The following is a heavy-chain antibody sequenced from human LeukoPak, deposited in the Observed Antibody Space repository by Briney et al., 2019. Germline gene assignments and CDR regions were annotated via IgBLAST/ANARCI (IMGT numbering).Heavy chain of an antibody. V-gene: IGHV1-69*01. CDR2: IIPIFGTA. J-gene: IGHJ5*02. CDR3: ARVSGYSYGYEFWWGWFDP. D-gene: IGHD5-18*01. Sequence: GSSVKVSCKASGGTFSSYAISWVRQAPGQGLEWMGGIIPIFGTANYAQKFQGRVTITADESTSTAYMELSSLRSEDTAVYYCARVSGYSYGYEFWWGWFDPWGQGTLVTVSS. CDR1: GGTFSSYA.